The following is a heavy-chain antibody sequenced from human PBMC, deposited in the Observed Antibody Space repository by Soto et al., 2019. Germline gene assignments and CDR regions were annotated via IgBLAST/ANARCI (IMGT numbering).Heavy chain of an antibody. V-gene: IGHV1-58*02. CDR3: AATSQDYYYYYGMDV. CDR1: GFTFTSAA. Sequence: SVKVSCKASGFTFTSAAMQWVRQARGQRLEWIGWIVVGSGNTNYAQKFQERVTITRDMSTSTAYMELSSLRSEDTAVYYCAATSQDYYYYYGMDVWGQGTTVTVSS. J-gene: IGHJ6*02. CDR2: IVVGSGNT.